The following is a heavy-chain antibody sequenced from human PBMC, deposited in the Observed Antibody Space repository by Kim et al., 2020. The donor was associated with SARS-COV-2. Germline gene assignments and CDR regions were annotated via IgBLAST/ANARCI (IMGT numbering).Heavy chain of an antibody. J-gene: IGHJ6*02. V-gene: IGHV1-46*01. Sequence: ASVKVSCKASGYTFTSYYMHWVRQAPGQGLEWMGIINPSGGSTSYAQKFQGRVTMTRDTSTSTVYMELSSLRSEDTAVYYCARDRSVGGYSSSWYAYDFGVYYYYGMDVWGQGTTVTVSS. CDR1: GYTFTSYY. CDR2: INPSGGST. CDR3: ARDRSVGGYSSSWYAYDFGVYYYYGMDV. D-gene: IGHD6-13*01.